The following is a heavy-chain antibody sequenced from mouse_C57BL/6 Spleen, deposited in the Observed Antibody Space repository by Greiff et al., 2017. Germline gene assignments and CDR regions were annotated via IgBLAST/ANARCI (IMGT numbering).Heavy chain of an antibody. CDR2: ISNGGGST. CDR3: ARPYYYDGYYFDY. V-gene: IGHV5-12*01. Sequence: EVKLVESGGGLVQPGGSLKLSCAASGFTFSDYYMYWVRQTPEKRLEWVAYISNGGGSTYYPDTVKGRITITRDNAKNTLYLQMSSLKSEDTAMYYCARPYYYDGYYFDYWGQGTTLTVSS. D-gene: IGHD1-1*01. J-gene: IGHJ2*01. CDR1: GFTFSDYY.